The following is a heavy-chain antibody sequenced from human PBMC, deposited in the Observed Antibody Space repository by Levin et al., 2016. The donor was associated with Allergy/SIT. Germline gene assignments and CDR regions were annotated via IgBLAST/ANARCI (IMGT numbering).Heavy chain of an antibody. CDR1: GGSFTDYY. CDR2: VYHDGSA. V-gene: IGHV4-34*01. Sequence: SETLSLTCAVYGGSFTDYYWSWFRQPPGKGLEWIGEVYHDGSANYIPSLKSRVTISIDTSNSQFSLHLSSVTAADTAVYYCARGPKYPSSWLADSWGQGTLVSVSS. D-gene: IGHD6-13*01. CDR3: ARGPKYPSSWLADS. J-gene: IGHJ4*02.